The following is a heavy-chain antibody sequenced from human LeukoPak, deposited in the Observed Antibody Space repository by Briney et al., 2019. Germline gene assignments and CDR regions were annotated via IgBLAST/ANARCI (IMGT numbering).Heavy chain of an antibody. CDR1: GYTFTSYD. Sequence: ASVKVSCKASGYTFTSYDINWVRQATGQGLEWMGWMNPNSGNTGYAQKFQGRITITRNTSISTAYMELSSLRSEDTAVYYCARSMVRGVISNPWGQGTLVTVSS. CDR2: MNPNSGNT. V-gene: IGHV1-8*03. CDR3: ARSMVRGVISNP. J-gene: IGHJ5*02. D-gene: IGHD3-10*01.